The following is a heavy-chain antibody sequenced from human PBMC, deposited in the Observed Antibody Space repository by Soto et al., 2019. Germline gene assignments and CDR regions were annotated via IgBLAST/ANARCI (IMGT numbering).Heavy chain of an antibody. V-gene: IGHV3-53*01. CDR3: ARAGYPLDAFDI. D-gene: IGHD6-13*01. Sequence: RLSCAASGFAVSSKYMSLFRQAPGKGLEWVSVIYSGGSTYYADSLKGRFTISRDNSKNTLYLQMNSLRAEDTAVYYCARAGYPLDAFDIWGQGTMVTVSS. CDR1: GFAVSSKY. CDR2: IYSGGST. J-gene: IGHJ3*02.